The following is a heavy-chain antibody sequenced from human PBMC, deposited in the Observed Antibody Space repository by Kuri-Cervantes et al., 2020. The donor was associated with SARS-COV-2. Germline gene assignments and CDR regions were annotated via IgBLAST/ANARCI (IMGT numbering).Heavy chain of an antibody. J-gene: IGHJ4*02. D-gene: IGHD2-15*01. CDR3: ATSYAAFLRYPFY. Sequence: ASVKVSCKVTDYTLTELSMHWVRQAPGKGLAWMGGFDPEDGETIYAQKFQGRVTMTEDTSTDTAYMELSSLRSEDTAVYSCATSYAAFLRYPFYWGQGTLVTVSS. CDR2: FDPEDGET. CDR1: DYTLTELS. V-gene: IGHV1-24*01.